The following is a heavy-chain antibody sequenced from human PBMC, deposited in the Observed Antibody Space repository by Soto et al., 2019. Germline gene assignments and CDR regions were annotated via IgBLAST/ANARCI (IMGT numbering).Heavy chain of an antibody. CDR1: GYSISSGYY. J-gene: IGHJ6*02. Sequence: TLSLTCAVSGYSISSGYYWGWIRQPPGKGLEWIGSIYHSGSTYYNPSLKSRVTISVDTSKNQFSLKLSSVTAADTAVYYCARDCDSSGYYVNYYYYGMDVWGQGTTVTVSS. CDR2: IYHSGST. V-gene: IGHV4-38-2*02. D-gene: IGHD3-22*01. CDR3: ARDCDSSGYYVNYYYYGMDV.